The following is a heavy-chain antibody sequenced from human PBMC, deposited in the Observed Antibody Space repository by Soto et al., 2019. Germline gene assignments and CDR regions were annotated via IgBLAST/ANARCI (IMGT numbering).Heavy chain of an antibody. Sequence: SETLSLTCTVSGESLSSGGDYWSWIRHHPGKGLEWIGHIYDSVNTYYSPSLRSRVTISADMSKNQFSLNLRSVTAADTAVYYCARVDHMVDFAILADYWGLGPQVSGSS. CDR3: ARVDHMVDFAILADY. D-gene: IGHD3-3*02. J-gene: IGHJ4*01. V-gene: IGHV4-31*03. CDR2: IYDSVNT. CDR1: GESLSSGGDY.